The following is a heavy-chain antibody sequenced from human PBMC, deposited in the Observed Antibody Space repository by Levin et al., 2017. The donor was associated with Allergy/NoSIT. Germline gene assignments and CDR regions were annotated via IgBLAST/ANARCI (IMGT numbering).Heavy chain of an antibody. J-gene: IGHJ6*02. V-gene: IGHV3-9*01. CDR2: ISWNSGSI. Sequence: GGSLRLSCAASGFTFDDYAMHWVRQAPGKGLEWVSGISWNSGSIGYADSVKGRFTISRDNAKNSLYLQMNSLRAEDTALYYCAKGLEYSSSSVGAYYYYGMDVWGQGTTVTVSS. D-gene: IGHD6-6*01. CDR1: GFTFDDYA. CDR3: AKGLEYSSSSVGAYYYYGMDV.